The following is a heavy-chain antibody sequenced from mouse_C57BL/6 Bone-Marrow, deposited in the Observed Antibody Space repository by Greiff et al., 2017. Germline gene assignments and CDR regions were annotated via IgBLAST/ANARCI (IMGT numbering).Heavy chain of an antibody. V-gene: IGHV1-69*01. J-gene: IGHJ2*01. CDR3: APGYFDY. CDR2: IDPSYSYT. CDR1: GYTLTSYW. Sequence: VQLQQPGAELVMPGASVKLSCKASGYTLTSYWMHWVKQRPGQGLEWIGEIDPSYSYTNYNQKFKGKSTLTVDKSSSTAYMQLSSLTSEDSAVYYCAPGYFDYWGQGTTLTVSS.